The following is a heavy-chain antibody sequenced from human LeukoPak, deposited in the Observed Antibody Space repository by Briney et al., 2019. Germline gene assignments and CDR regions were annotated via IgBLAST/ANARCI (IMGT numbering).Heavy chain of an antibody. CDR1: IYSISSTHW. Sequence: PSETLSLTCAVSIYSISSTHWWGWIRQPPGKGLEWSGNLYYSGTTYYNPSLKSRVTMSVDTSKNQFSLKLSSVTAVDTAVYYCARSTYYNILTGYYGYFDLWGRGTLVTVSS. CDR3: ARSTYYNILTGYYGYFDL. CDR2: LYYSGTT. V-gene: IGHV4-28*01. D-gene: IGHD3-9*01. J-gene: IGHJ2*01.